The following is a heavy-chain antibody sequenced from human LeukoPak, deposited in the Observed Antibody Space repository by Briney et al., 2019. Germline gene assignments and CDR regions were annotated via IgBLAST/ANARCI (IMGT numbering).Heavy chain of an antibody. CDR2: INPTGTGT. CDR1: GYTFINNW. V-gene: IGHV1-46*01. Sequence: ASVKVSCKASGYTFINNWMHWVRQAPGQGLEWIGLINPTGTGTLYAQKFQGRVTMARDMSTSTDYMELSSLRSEDTAVYYCARDNSVGDIAWWFDPWGQGTLVTVSS. CDR3: ARDNSVGDIAWWFDP. J-gene: IGHJ5*02. D-gene: IGHD3-10*01.